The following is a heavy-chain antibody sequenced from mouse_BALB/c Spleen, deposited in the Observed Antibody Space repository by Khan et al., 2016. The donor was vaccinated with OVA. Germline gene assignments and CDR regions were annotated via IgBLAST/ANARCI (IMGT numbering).Heavy chain of an antibody. J-gene: IGHJ2*01. V-gene: IGHV1-9*01. CDR3: ARTTYYFDY. Sequence: VQLQQSGAEVMKPGASVKISCKATGYTFSSYWIEWVKQRPGHGLEWIGEILPGSGSTNYHEKFKGKAPFTADTSSNTAYMQLSSLTSEDSAVYYCARTTYYFDYWGQGTTLTVSS. CDR1: GYTFSSYW. CDR2: ILPGSGST.